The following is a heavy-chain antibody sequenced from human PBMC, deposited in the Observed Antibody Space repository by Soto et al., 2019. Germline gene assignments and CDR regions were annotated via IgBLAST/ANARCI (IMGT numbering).Heavy chain of an antibody. V-gene: IGHV3-23*01. Sequence: GGSLRLSCAASGFTFSSYAMSWVRQAPGKGLEWVSAISGSGGSTYYADSVKGRFTISRDNSKNTLYLQMNSLRAEDTAVYYCARSGMVRGVIRGNYYFDYWGQGTLVTVSS. J-gene: IGHJ4*02. CDR2: ISGSGGST. CDR1: GFTFSSYA. D-gene: IGHD3-10*01. CDR3: ARSGMVRGVIRGNYYFDY.